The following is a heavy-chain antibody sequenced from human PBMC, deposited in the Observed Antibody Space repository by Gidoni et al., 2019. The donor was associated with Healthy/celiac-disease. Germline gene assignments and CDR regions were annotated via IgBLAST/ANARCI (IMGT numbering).Heavy chain of an antibody. Sequence: QVQLVQSGAEGKKPGSSVKVSCKASGGTFSSYAISWVRQAPGQGLEWMGGIIPIFGIANYAQKFQGRVTSTADKSTSTAYMELSSLRSEDTAVYYCARMAVVVVAAARGSNYGMDVWGQGTTVTVSS. V-gene: IGHV1-69*17. CDR3: ARMAVVVVAAARGSNYGMDV. CDR2: IIPIFGIA. J-gene: IGHJ6*02. D-gene: IGHD2-15*01. CDR1: GGTFSSYA.